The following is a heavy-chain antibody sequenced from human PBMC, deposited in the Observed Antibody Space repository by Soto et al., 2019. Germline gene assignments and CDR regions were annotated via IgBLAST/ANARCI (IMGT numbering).Heavy chain of an antibody. Sequence: PGGSLRLSCAASGFTFSDYAMSWVRHAPGKGLEWVSVVSGSGSSTYYADSVKGRFTISRDNSKNTLSLQMNGLRAEDTAVYYCAKGTVAASTYFFDYWGQGALVTVSS. J-gene: IGHJ4*02. D-gene: IGHD6-19*01. CDR3: AKGTVAASTYFFDY. V-gene: IGHV3-23*01. CDR1: GFTFSDYA. CDR2: VSGSGSST.